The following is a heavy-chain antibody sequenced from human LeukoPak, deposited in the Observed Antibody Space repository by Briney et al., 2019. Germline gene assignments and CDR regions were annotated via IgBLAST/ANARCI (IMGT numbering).Heavy chain of an antibody. V-gene: IGHV3-33*01. CDR3: ASEAAAAGTGIDY. Sequence: HPGGSLRLSCAASGFTFSSYGMHWVRQAPGKGLEWGAVIWYDGSNKYYADSVKGRFTISRDNSKNTLYLQMNSLRAEDTAVYYCASEAAAAGTGIDYWGQGTLVTVSS. D-gene: IGHD6-13*01. J-gene: IGHJ4*02. CDR1: GFTFSSYG. CDR2: IWYDGSNK.